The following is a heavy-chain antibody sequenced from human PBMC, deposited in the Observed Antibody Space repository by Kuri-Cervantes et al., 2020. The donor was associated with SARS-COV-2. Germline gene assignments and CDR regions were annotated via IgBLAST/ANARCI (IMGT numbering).Heavy chain of an antibody. J-gene: IGHJ6*03. CDR2: INPSGGST. D-gene: IGHD6-13*01. CDR1: GYTFTGYY. Sequence: GGSLRLSCKASGYTFTGYYMHWVRQAPGQGLEWMGIINPSGGSTSYAQKFQGRVTMTRDTSTSTVYMELSSLRSEDTAVYYCARDLGDSSSSLELNYYYYYYMDVWGKGTTVTVSS. V-gene: IGHV1-46*01. CDR3: ARDLGDSSSSLELNYYYYYYMDV.